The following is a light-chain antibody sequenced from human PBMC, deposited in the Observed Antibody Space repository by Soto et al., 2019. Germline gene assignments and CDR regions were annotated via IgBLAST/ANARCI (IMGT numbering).Light chain of an antibody. CDR2: GAS. CDR1: QSVSRSY. V-gene: IGKV3-20*01. Sequence: EIVLTQSPGTLSLSPGERATLSCRASQSVSRSYLAWYQQKPGQAPRLLIYGASTTATGIPDRFSGSGSGTDFTLTISRLEPEDFEVYYCQQYGSSPPYTFGQGTKLEIK. J-gene: IGKJ2*01. CDR3: QQYGSSPPYT.